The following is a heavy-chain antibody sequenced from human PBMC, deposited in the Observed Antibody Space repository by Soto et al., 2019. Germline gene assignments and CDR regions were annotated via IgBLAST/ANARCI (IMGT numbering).Heavy chain of an antibody. CDR3: AREGHPPQGGRDV. V-gene: IGHV1-69*08. CDR2: IIPILGIA. Sequence: QVQLVQSGAEVKKPGSSVKVSCKASGGTFSSYTISWVRQAPGQGLEWMGRIIPILGIANYAQKFQGRVTITADKSTSTAYMELSSLRAEDTAVYYCAREGHPPQGGRDVWGQGTTVTVSS. J-gene: IGHJ6*02. CDR1: GGTFSSYT.